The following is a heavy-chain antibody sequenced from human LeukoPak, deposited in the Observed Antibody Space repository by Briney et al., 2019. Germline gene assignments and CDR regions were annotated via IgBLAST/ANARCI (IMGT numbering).Heavy chain of an antibody. CDR2: ISGSGGST. D-gene: IGHD2-21*02. Sequence: GGSLRLSCAASGFTFSSYAMSWVRQAPGKGLEWVSAISGSGGSTYYADSVKGRFTISRDNSKNTLYLQMNSLRAEDTAVYYCARDLQHIVVVTAALEYWGQGTRVTVSS. CDR3: ARDLQHIVVVTAALEY. V-gene: IGHV3-23*01. J-gene: IGHJ4*02. CDR1: GFTFSSYA.